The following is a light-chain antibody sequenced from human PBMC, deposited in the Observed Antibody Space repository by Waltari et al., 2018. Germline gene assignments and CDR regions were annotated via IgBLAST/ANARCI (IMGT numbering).Light chain of an antibody. Sequence: DIQMTQSPSTLSASVGDRVTITCRASQSISRLLAWYQPKPGNAPKFLIYKVSRLESGVPSRFSGSGSGTEFTLTINSLQPDDFATYFCQQYNSYPLTFGGGTKVEIK. J-gene: IGKJ4*01. CDR1: QSISRL. CDR2: KVS. V-gene: IGKV1-5*03. CDR3: QQYNSYPLT.